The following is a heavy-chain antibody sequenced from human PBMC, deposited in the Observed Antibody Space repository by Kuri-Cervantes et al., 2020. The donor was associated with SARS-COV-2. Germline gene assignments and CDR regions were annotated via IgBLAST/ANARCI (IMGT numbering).Heavy chain of an antibody. D-gene: IGHD2-2*01. V-gene: IGHV3-20*04. Sequence: GGSLRLSCAASGFTFDDYGMSWVRQAPGKGLEWVSGINWNGGSTGYADSVKGRFAISRDNAKNSLYLQMSSLRAEDTALYYCARSRYCSSTSCPGGDYWGQGTLVTVSS. CDR2: INWNGGST. J-gene: IGHJ4*02. CDR1: GFTFDDYG. CDR3: ARSRYCSSTSCPGGDY.